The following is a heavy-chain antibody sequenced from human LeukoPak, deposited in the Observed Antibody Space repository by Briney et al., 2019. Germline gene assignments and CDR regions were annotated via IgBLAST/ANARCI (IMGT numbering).Heavy chain of an antibody. D-gene: IGHD6-13*01. J-gene: IGHJ4*02. CDR3: ARSEYSSSADPDNFDY. CDR2: LSSSSTYI. V-gene: IGHV3-21*01. CDR1: GFTFSSYS. Sequence: GGSLRLSCAASGFTFSSYSMNWVRQAPGKGLEWVSSLSSSSTYIYYADSVKGRFTISRDNAKNSLYLQMNSLRAEDTAVYYCARSEYSSSADPDNFDYWGQGTLVTVSS.